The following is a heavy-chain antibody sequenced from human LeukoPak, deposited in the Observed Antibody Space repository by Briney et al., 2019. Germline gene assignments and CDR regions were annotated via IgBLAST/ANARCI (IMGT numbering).Heavy chain of an antibody. CDR1: GGSISSHY. V-gene: IGHV3-23*01. Sequence: ETLSLTCTVSGGSISSHYWSWIRPPPGKGLEWVSAISGSGGSTYYADSVKGRFTISRDNSKNTLYLQMNSLRAEDTAVYYCAKEGIWAFDYWGQGTLVTVSS. D-gene: IGHD2-15*01. J-gene: IGHJ4*02. CDR2: ISGSGGST. CDR3: AKEGIWAFDY.